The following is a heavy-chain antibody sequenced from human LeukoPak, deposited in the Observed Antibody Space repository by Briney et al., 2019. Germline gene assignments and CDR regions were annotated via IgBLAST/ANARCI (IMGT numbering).Heavy chain of an antibody. CDR2: ISAYNGNT. Sequence: ASVKVSCKASGYTFTSYGISWVRQASGQGLEWMGWISAYNGNTNYAQKLQGRVTMTTDTSTSTAYMELRSLRSDDTAVYYCARDQGGSGWYDYYGMDVWGQGTTVTVSS. V-gene: IGHV1-18*01. D-gene: IGHD6-19*01. J-gene: IGHJ6*02. CDR1: GYTFTSYG. CDR3: ARDQGGSGWYDYYGMDV.